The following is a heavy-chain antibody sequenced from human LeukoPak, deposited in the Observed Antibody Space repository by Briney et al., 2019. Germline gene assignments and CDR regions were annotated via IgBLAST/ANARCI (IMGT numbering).Heavy chain of an antibody. CDR2: IIPILGIA. CDR3: ARSQLGYCSGGSCQLLDY. D-gene: IGHD2-15*01. CDR1: GGTFSSYA. Sequence: GASVKVSCKASGGTFSSYAISWVRQAPGQGLEWMGRIIPILGIANYAQKFQGRATITADKSTSTAYMELSSLRSEDTAVYYCARSQLGYCSGGSCQLLDYWGQGTLVTVSS. V-gene: IGHV1-69*04. J-gene: IGHJ4*02.